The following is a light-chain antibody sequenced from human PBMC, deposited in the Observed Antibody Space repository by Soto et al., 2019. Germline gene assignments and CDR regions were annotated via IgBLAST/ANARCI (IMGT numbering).Light chain of an antibody. J-gene: IGKJ5*01. CDR3: KLLNSYPIP. V-gene: IGKV1-9*01. CDR2: AAS. CDR1: QGISSF. Sequence: IQMTQSPSSLPSSVGDIVTVTCRASQGISSFLAWYQQKPGKAPKLLIYAASTLQSGVPSRFSGSGSGTDFTLTISSLQPEDFATYFCKLLNSYPIPFGQGSRLEIK.